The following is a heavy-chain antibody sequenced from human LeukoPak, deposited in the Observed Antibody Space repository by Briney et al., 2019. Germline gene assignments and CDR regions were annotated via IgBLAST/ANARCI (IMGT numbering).Heavy chain of an antibody. CDR1: GFTFSSYS. D-gene: IGHD2-2*01. CDR2: ISSSSSYI. V-gene: IGHV3-21*01. Sequence: GGSLRLSCAASGFTFSSYSMNWVRQAPGKGLEWVSSISSSSSYIYYADSVKGRFTISRDNAKNSLYLQMNSLRAEDTAVYYCARVKKDVVVPAAMRDYYYYGMDVWGQGTTVTVSS. J-gene: IGHJ6*02. CDR3: ARVKKDVVVPAAMRDYYYYGMDV.